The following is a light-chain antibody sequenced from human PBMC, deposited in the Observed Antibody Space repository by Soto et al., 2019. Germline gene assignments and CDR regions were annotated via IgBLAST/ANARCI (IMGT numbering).Light chain of an antibody. J-gene: IGKJ1*01. V-gene: IGKV1-12*01. Sequence: DIQMTQSPSSVSASVGDRVTITCRASQGISSWLAWYQQKPGKAPKLLIYAASSLQGGVPSRFSGSGSGTEFSLTISSLQSEDFAVYYCQHYSKWPPWTFGQGTKVEIK. CDR2: AAS. CDR3: QHYSKWPPWT. CDR1: QGISSW.